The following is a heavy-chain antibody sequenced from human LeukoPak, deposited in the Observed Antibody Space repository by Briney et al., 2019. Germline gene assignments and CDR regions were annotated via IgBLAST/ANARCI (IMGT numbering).Heavy chain of an antibody. J-gene: IGHJ6*02. V-gene: IGHV3-11*01. CDR3: ARGHYGMDV. Sequence: PGGSLRLSCAASGFTFRDHYMSWIRQAPGKGLEWISYISPSGSSIYYADSVKGRFTISRDNAKNSLNLQMNGLRAEDTAMYYCARGHYGMDVWGQGTTVTVSS. CDR2: ISPSGSSI. CDR1: GFTFRDHY.